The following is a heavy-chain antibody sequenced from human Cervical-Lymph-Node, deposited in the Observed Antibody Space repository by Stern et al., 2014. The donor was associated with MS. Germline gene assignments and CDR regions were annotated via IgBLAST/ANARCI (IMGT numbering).Heavy chain of an antibody. CDR2: FDPEDGET. D-gene: IGHD3-3*01. J-gene: IGHJ6*02. Sequence: VQLVRSGAEVKKPGASVKVSCKVSGYTLTELSMHWVRQAPGKGLEWMGGFDPEDGETIYAQKFQGRVTMTEDTSTDTAYMELSSLRSEDTAVYYCATDRDDFRSGYSAPTKGYGLDVWGQGTTVTVTS. CDR3: ATDRDDFRSGYSAPTKGYGLDV. CDR1: GYTLTELS. V-gene: IGHV1-24*01.